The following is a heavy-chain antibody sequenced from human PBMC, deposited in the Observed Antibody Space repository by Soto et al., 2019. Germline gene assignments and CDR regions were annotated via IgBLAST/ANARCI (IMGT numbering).Heavy chain of an antibody. CDR2: VNPSGGHT. CDR1: GDTFTDYY. CDR3: ARGGHVVVVTAALDY. Sequence: QVQLMQSGAEVKKPGASVKVSCKASGDTFTDYYIHWVRQAPGQGLEWMGTVNPSGGHTTYAQHFLGRVTLTRDTSTSTLYMELTSLPSHATAIYYCARGGHVVVVTAALDYWGQGTLVTVSS. J-gene: IGHJ4*02. V-gene: IGHV1-46*01. D-gene: IGHD2-21*02.